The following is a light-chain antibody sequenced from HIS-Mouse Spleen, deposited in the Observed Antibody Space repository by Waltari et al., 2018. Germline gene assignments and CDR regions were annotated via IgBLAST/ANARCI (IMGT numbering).Light chain of an antibody. CDR2: DVS. Sequence: QSALTQPRSVSGSPGQSVTISCTGTSSDVGGYNYVPWYQQHPGKAPKPMIYDVSKRPSGVPDRFSGSKSGNTASLTISGLQAEDEADYYCCSYAGSYTFDVVFGGGTKLTVL. CDR1: SSDVGGYNY. V-gene: IGLV2-11*01. J-gene: IGLJ2*01. CDR3: CSYAGSYTFDVV.